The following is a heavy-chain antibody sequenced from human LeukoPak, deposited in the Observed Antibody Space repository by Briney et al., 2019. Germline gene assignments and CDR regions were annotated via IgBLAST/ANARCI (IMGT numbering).Heavy chain of an antibody. V-gene: IGHV4-34*01. CDR2: INHSGST. CDR1: GGSFSGYY. J-gene: IGHJ4*02. D-gene: IGHD5-12*01. CDR3: ARDPDLRRGYDGEGY. Sequence: SETLSLTCAVYGGSFSGYYWSWIRQPPGKGLEWIGEINHSGSTNYNPSLKSRVTISVDTSKNHFSLKLSSVTAADTAVYYCARDPDLRRGYDGEGYWGQGTLVTVSS.